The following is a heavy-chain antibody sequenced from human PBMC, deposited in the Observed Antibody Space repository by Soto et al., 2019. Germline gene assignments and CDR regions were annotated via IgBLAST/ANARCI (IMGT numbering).Heavy chain of an antibody. Sequence: QITLKESGPSLVKPTQTLTLTCTFSGFSLSTSGVGVGWFRQPPGKALEWLAVIYWDDYKHYSPSLKSRLTITKDTSKNPVVLTMTNMHPVDTATYYCARKGSGDYPIDYWGQRTLVTVSS. V-gene: IGHV2-5*02. J-gene: IGHJ4*02. CDR2: IYWDDYK. CDR1: GFSLSTSGVG. D-gene: IGHD4-17*01. CDR3: ARKGSGDYPIDY.